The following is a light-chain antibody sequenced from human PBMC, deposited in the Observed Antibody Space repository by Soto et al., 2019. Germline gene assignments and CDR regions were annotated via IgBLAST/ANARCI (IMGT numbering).Light chain of an antibody. Sequence: DIPLTQSPSFLSASLGDRVAITCRASQGISSYLAWYQQKPGKAPKLLIYAASTLQSGVPSRFSGRGSGTEFTLTISSLQPEDFATYYCLQLNSYPRTFGQGTKVEIK. CDR1: QGISSY. CDR3: LQLNSYPRT. CDR2: AAS. J-gene: IGKJ1*01. V-gene: IGKV1-9*01.